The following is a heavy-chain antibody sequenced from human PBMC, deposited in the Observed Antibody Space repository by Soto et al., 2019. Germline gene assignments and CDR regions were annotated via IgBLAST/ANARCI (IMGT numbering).Heavy chain of an antibody. CDR1: GFTFSSYG. CDR2: IWYDGSNK. Sequence: QVQLVESGGGVVQPGRSLRLSCAASGFTFSSYGMHWVRQAPDKGLEWVAVIWYDGSNKYYADSVKGRFTISRDNSKNTLYLQMNSLRAEDTAVYYCARNYDSSGYLDYWGQGTLVTVSS. D-gene: IGHD3-22*01. V-gene: IGHV3-33*01. J-gene: IGHJ4*02. CDR3: ARNYDSSGYLDY.